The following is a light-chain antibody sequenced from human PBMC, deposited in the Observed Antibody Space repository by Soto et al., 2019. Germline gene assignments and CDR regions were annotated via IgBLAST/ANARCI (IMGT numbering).Light chain of an antibody. V-gene: IGLV2-14*03. CDR2: EVS. Sequence: QSVLTQPASVSGSPGQSITISCTGTNSDVGGYNYVSWYQQHPGKAPKLLIYEVSNRPSGVSDRFSGSKSGSTASLTMSGLQADDEADYYCTSWTTNNIPYVFGTGTKVTVL. CDR3: TSWTTNNIPYV. CDR1: NSDVGGYNY. J-gene: IGLJ1*01.